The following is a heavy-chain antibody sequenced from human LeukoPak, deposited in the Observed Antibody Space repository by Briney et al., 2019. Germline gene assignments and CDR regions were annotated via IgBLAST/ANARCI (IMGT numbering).Heavy chain of an antibody. CDR2: IKQDGSEK. J-gene: IGHJ4*02. CDR3: AKSRIAAGGDFDY. CDR1: GFTFTSYW. V-gene: IGHV3-7*01. Sequence: GGSLRLSCAASGFTFTSYWMSWVRQAPGKGLEWVANIKQDGSEKYYVDSVKGRFTISRDNAKNSLFLQMNSLRAEDTAVYYCAKSRIAAGGDFDYWGQGTLVTVSP. D-gene: IGHD6-13*01.